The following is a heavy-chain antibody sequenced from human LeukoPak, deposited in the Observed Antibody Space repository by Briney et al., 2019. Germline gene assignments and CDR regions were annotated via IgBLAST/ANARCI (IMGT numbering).Heavy chain of an antibody. CDR2: ISYDGSNK. J-gene: IGHJ4*02. V-gene: IGHV3-30*18. CDR1: GFTFSSYG. D-gene: IGHD2-2*01. Sequence: GGSLRLSCAASGFTFSSYGIHWVRQAPGKGLEWVALISYDGSNKYYVDSVKGRFTISRDNSKKTVFLQMNSLRVEDTAVYYCAKGAAAQGSFDYWGQGTLVTVSS. CDR3: AKGAAAQGSFDY.